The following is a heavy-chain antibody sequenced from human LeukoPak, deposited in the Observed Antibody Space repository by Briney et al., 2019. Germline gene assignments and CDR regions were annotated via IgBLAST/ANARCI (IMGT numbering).Heavy chain of an antibody. J-gene: IGHJ4*02. CDR3: ARVAYGDYGVFDY. CDR1: GFTFSSYS. D-gene: IGHD4-17*01. CDR2: ISSSSSYI. V-gene: IGHV3-21*01. Sequence: GGSLRLSCAASGFTFSSYSMNWVRQAPGKGLEWVSSISSSSSYIYYADSVKGRFTISRDNAKNTLYLQMNSLRAEDTAVYYCARVAYGDYGVFDYWGQGTLVTVSS.